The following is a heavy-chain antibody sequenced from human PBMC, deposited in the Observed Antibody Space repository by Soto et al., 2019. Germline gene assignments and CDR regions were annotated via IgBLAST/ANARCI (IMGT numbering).Heavy chain of an antibody. CDR3: ARGHLGLDY. CDR1: GFTFIDHY. Sequence: WGSLRLSCAASGFTFIDHYMSWIRQAPGKGLEWVSYINPTGTTMYYTDSVKGRFTISRDNAMNSLYLQMNSLRAEDTAVYYCARGHLGLDYWGQGTLVTVSS. D-gene: IGHD3-3*02. V-gene: IGHV3-11*01. CDR2: INPTGTTM. J-gene: IGHJ4*02.